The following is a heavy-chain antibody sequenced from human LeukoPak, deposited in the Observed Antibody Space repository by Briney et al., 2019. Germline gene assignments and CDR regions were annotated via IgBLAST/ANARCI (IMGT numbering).Heavy chain of an antibody. CDR1: GFTFSSYA. D-gene: IGHD1-26*01. Sequence: QSGGSLRLSCAASGFTFSSYAMHWVRQAPGKGLEWVAVISYDGSNKYYADSVKGRFTISRDNSKNTMYLQMNSLRAEDTAVYYCAREGDRVGATVYWGQGTLVTVSS. J-gene: IGHJ4*02. CDR3: AREGDRVGATVY. V-gene: IGHV3-30*04. CDR2: ISYDGSNK.